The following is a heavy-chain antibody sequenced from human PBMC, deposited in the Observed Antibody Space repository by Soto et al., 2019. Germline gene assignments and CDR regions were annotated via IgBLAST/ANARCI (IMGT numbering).Heavy chain of an antibody. D-gene: IGHD3-10*01. J-gene: IGHJ6*02. CDR3: AATSMVRGVGRYYYYYGMDV. CDR1: GFTFSSYG. Sequence: GGSLRLSCAASGFTFSSYGMHWVRQAPGKGLEWVAVISYDGSNKYYADSVKGRFTISRDNSKNTLYLQMNSLRAEDTAVYYCAATSMVRGVGRYYYYYGMDVWGQGTTVTVSS. V-gene: IGHV3-30*03. CDR2: ISYDGSNK.